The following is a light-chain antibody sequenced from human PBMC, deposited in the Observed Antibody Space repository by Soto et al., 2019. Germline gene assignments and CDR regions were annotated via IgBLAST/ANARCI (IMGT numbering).Light chain of an antibody. CDR2: AAS. V-gene: IGKV1-39*01. CDR1: QSISTF. J-gene: IGKJ1*01. Sequence: DIQMTQSPASLSVSLGDRVTIPWGASQSISTFLNWYQQKPGKAPNLLIYAASNLQRGVPSRFSGSGSGTDFTLTISSLQTEDFATYYCQQTYSFPPTFGQGTKVDIK. CDR3: QQTYSFPPT.